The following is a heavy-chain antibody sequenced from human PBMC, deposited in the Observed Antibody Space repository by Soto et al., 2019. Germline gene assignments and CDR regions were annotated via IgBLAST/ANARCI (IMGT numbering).Heavy chain of an antibody. D-gene: IGHD6-13*01. Sequence: EVQLLESGGGLLQPGGSLTLSCAASGFAFHSYAMSWVRQAPGKGLEWGSGITASGDATYYADSLKGRVTISRDNSKNMLYLQMNGLRAEDTAIYYCAKDPLWYGSSWYPNWFGPWGQGTLVTVSS. CDR2: ITASGDAT. V-gene: IGHV3-23*01. CDR3: AKDPLWYGSSWYPNWFGP. J-gene: IGHJ5*02. CDR1: GFAFHSYA.